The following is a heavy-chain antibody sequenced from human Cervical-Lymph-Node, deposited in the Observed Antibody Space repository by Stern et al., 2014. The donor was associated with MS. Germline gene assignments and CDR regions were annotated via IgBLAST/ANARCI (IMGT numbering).Heavy chain of an antibody. V-gene: IGHV1-69*01. D-gene: IGHD1-26*01. Sequence: QLVQSGAEVKKPGSSVKVSCKASGGTFSSYAISWVRQAPGQGLEWMGGIIPIFGTANYAQKFQGRVTITADESTSTAYMELSSLRSEDTAVYYCAREIRGSGGYEYYYGMDVWGQGTTVTVSS. J-gene: IGHJ6*02. CDR3: AREIRGSGGYEYYYGMDV. CDR1: GGTFSSYA. CDR2: IIPIFGTA.